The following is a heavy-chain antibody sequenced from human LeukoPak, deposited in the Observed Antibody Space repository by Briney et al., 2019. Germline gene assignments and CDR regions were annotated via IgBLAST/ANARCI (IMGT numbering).Heavy chain of an antibody. CDR3: ARDPTQLWSANYFDP. J-gene: IGHJ5*02. CDR2: IFTNETT. CDR1: GGSVSGFY. Sequence: PSETLSLTCAVSGGSVSGFYWSWIRQSAAKGLEWIGCIFTNETTNYNPSLGSRATMSIDTSKNQFSLTLRSVTAADSAVYYCARDPTQLWSANYFDPWGPGTPVTVSS. V-gene: IGHV4-4*07. D-gene: IGHD5-18*01.